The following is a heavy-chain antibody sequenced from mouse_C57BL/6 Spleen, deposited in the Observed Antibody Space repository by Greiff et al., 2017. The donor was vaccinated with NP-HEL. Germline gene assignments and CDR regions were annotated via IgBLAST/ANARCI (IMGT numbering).Heavy chain of an antibody. V-gene: IGHV1-22*01. CDR1: GYTFTDYN. J-gene: IGHJ2*01. Sequence: VQLQQSGPELVKPGASVKMSCKASGYTFTDYNMHWVKQSHGKSLEWIGYINPNNGGTSYNQKFKGKATLTVNKSSSTAYMELRSLTSEDSAVYDCARMATVVAPDYWGQGTTLTVSS. CDR2: INPNNGGT. CDR3: ARMATVVAPDY. D-gene: IGHD1-1*01.